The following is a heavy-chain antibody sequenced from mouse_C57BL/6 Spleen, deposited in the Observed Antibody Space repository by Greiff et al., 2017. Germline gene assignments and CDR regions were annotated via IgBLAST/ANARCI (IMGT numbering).Heavy chain of an antibody. D-gene: IGHD2-4*01. CDR1: GYTFTDYN. CDR2: INPNNGGT. V-gene: IGHV1-18*01. Sequence: VQLQQSGPELVKPGASVKIPCKASGYTFTDYNMDWVKQSHGQSLEWIGDINPNNGGTIYNQKFKGKATLTVDKSSSTAYMELSSLTSEDTAVYYCASRGGDYDEEAWFAYWGQGTLVTVSA. J-gene: IGHJ3*01. CDR3: ASRGGDYDEEAWFAY.